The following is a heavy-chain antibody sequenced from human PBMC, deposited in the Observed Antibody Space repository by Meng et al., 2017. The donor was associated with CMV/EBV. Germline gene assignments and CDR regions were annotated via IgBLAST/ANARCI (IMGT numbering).Heavy chain of an antibody. CDR2: IYPGDSDT. Sequence: GGSLRLSCKGSGYSFTSYWIGWVRQMPGKGLEWMGIIYPGDSDTRYSPSFQGHVTISADKSISTAYLQWSSLKASDTAMYYCARRDGIGTTAYFDYWGQGTLVTVSS. D-gene: IGHD1-7*01. CDR1: GYSFTSYW. CDR3: ARRDGIGTTAYFDY. V-gene: IGHV5-51*01. J-gene: IGHJ4*02.